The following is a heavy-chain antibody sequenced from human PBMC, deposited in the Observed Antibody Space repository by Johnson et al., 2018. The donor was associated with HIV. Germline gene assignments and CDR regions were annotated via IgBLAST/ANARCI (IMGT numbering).Heavy chain of an antibody. J-gene: IGHJ3*02. D-gene: IGHD6-13*01. Sequence: QVQLVESGGGLVKPGGSLRLSCAASGFTFSDYYMSWIRQASGKGLEWVAVISFDGSNKYYVDSVKGRFTIARDNAKNSLYLQMNSLRAEDTAVYYCARGGWRGIATPDAFDIWGQGTMVTVSS. CDR3: ARGGWRGIATPDAFDI. CDR1: GFTFSDYY. CDR2: ISFDGSNK. V-gene: IGHV3-11*01.